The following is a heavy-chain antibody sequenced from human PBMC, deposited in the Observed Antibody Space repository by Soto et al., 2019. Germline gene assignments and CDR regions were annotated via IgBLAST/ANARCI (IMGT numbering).Heavy chain of an antibody. Sequence: ASVKVSCKASGYTFTSYGISWVRQAPGQGLEWMGWISAYNGNTNYAQKLQGRVTKTTDTSTGTAYLELRSLGSDDTAMYYCARRNRASGDYVSLIRSQWLPYYMDVWGKGTTVTVSS. CDR3: ARRNRASGDYVSLIRSQWLPYYMDV. J-gene: IGHJ6*03. CDR2: ISAYNGNT. V-gene: IGHV1-18*01. CDR1: GYTFTSYG. D-gene: IGHD4-17*01.